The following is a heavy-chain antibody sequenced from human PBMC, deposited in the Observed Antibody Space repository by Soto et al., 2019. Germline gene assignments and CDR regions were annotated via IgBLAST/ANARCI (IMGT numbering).Heavy chain of an antibody. V-gene: IGHV4-39*01. Sequence: QLRLLESGPGLVKPSGTLSLTCTVSCASITTDDVYWGWISRPPGLGLEWIGSICHSGDPFYNPPDNIGLRTSQDSSKNQYSLRLTCVTAAGAPDHFCARQMPGLIPYFGWLSPLTSRGQGTLVTLSS. J-gene: IGHJ4*02. CDR3: ARQMPGLIPYFGWLSPLTS. D-gene: IGHD3-9*01. CDR2: ICHSGDP. CDR1: CASITTDDVY.